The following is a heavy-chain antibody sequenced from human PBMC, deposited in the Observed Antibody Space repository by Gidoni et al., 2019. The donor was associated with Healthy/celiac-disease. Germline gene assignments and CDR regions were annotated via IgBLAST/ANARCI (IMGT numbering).Heavy chain of an antibody. Sequence: QVQLVQSGAEVKKPGASVKVSCKASGYTFTSYGISWVRQAPGQGLEWMGWISAYNGNTNYAQKLQGRVTMTTDTSTSTAYMELRSLRSDDTAVYYCARDTYYYGSGSYPIGMAVAGNFDYWGQGTLVTVSS. V-gene: IGHV1-18*04. CDR2: ISAYNGNT. J-gene: IGHJ4*02. D-gene: IGHD3-10*01. CDR3: ARDTYYYGSGSYPIGMAVAGNFDY. CDR1: GYTFTSYG.